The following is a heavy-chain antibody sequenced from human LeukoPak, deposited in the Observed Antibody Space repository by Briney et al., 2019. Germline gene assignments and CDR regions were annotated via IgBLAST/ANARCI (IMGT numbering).Heavy chain of an antibody. V-gene: IGHV4-39*01. CDR2: IYYTGST. J-gene: IGHJ6*02. Sequence: PSETLSLSCTVSGGPISNSSYYWGWIRQPPGTGLDWIGHIYYTGSTYYNPSLKSRVAISVDTSKNQFSLKLVSVTATDTAVYFCARLISTISAEIAAAGTHYYGMDVWGQGTTVTVSS. CDR1: GGPISNSSYY. D-gene: IGHD6-25*01. CDR3: ARLISTISAEIAAAGTHYYGMDV.